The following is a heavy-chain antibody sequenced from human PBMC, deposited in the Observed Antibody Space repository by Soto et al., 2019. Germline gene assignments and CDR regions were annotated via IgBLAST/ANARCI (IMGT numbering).Heavy chain of an antibody. CDR2: MNPNSGET. J-gene: IGHJ5*02. CDR1: GYTFNDYE. D-gene: IGHD2-2*01. CDR3: ARIAMPARPRWYNWFDP. V-gene: IGHV1-8*02. Sequence: QEQLVQSAAEVKKPGASVKVSCMTSGYTFNDYEINWVRHATGQGLEWIGWMNPNSGETGYAQRFQGRVMMTTSSSLNTAYLELSSLTSDDTAVYYCARIAMPARPRWYNWFDPWGQGTLVTVSS.